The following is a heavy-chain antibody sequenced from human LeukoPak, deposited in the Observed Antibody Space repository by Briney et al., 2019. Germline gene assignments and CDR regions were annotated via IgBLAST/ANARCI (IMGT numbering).Heavy chain of an antibody. CDR1: GYSFTSYW. CDR2: IYPGDSDT. Sequence: ASVTVSCTASGYSFTSYWIGWVRQMPGKGLEWMGIIYPGDSDTRYSPSFQGQVTISADKSISTAYLQWSSLKASDTAMYYCARLSDGMDVWGQGTTVTVSS. J-gene: IGHJ6*02. V-gene: IGHV5-51*01. CDR3: ARLSDGMDV.